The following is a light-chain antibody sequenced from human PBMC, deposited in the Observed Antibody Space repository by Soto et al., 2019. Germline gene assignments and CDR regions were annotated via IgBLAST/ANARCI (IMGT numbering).Light chain of an antibody. V-gene: IGKV3-11*01. CDR2: DAS. Sequence: EIVLTQSPVTLSLSPGERATLSCRASQRVSSYLAWYQQKPGQAPRLLIYDASNRATGIPARFSGSGSGTDFTLTISSLEPEDFAVYYCQQRRNWPLTFGGGTKVEIK. CDR3: QQRRNWPLT. J-gene: IGKJ4*01. CDR1: QRVSSY.